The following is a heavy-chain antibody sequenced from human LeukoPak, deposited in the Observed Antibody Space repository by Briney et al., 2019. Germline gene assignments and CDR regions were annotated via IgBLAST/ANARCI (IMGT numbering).Heavy chain of an antibody. CDR1: GFTFSSYW. D-gene: IGHD3-9*01. V-gene: IGHV3-7*01. Sequence: GGSLRFSCAASGFTFSSYWMSWVRQAPGKGLEWVANIKQDGSEKYYVDSVKGRFTISRDNAKNSLYLQMNSLRAEDTAVYYCARDQLRYFDWLSKIFDYWGQGTLVTVSS. CDR3: ARDQLRYFDWLSKIFDY. J-gene: IGHJ4*02. CDR2: IKQDGSEK.